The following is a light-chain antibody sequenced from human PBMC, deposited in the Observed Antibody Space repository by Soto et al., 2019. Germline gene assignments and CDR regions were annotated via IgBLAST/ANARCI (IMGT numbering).Light chain of an antibody. J-gene: IGLJ1*01. V-gene: IGLV2-23*01. CDR2: EGS. CDR1: SSDVGNYNL. Sequence: QSALTQPASASGSPGQSITISCTGTSSDVGNYNLVSWYQHHPGKAPKLMIYEGSKRPSGVSNRFSGSKSGNTASLTISGLQAEDEADYYCCSFAAGSTPYVFGTGTKVTVL. CDR3: CSFAAGSTPYV.